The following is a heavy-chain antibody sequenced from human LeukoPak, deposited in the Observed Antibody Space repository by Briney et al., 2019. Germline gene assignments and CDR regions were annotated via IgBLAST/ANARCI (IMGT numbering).Heavy chain of an antibody. CDR1: AYTFSGYW. D-gene: IGHD5-18*01. Sequence: GGSLRLSCAASAYTFSGYWMSWVRQAPGKGLEWVAIINPDGSEKYYVGTVKGRFTISRDNAKNSLYLQMNSLRAEDTGVDYCARDLSGGTGYGYGRGIDYWGQGTLVTVSS. CDR2: INPDGSEK. V-gene: IGHV3-7*01. CDR3: ARDLSGGTGYGYGRGIDY. J-gene: IGHJ4*02.